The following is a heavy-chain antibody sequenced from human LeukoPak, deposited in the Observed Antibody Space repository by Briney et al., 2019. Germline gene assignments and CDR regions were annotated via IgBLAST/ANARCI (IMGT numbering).Heavy chain of an antibody. Sequence: GGSLRLSCAASGFTFSSYGMHWVRQAPGKGLEWVAVISYDGSNKYYADSVKGRFTISRDNSKNTLYLQMNRLRAEDTAVYYCAKDVSGYSSSWYSPLFDYWGQGTLVTVSS. CDR1: GFTFSSYG. CDR3: AKDVSGYSSSWYSPLFDY. D-gene: IGHD6-13*01. V-gene: IGHV3-30*18. J-gene: IGHJ4*02. CDR2: ISYDGSNK.